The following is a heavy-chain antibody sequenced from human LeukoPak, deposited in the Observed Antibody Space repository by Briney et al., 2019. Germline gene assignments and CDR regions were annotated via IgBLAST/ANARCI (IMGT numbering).Heavy chain of an antibody. D-gene: IGHD1/OR15-1a*01. CDR2: ISDSGGST. CDR3: ARWNNLGY. CDR1: GFTFSSDA. V-gene: IGHV3-23*01. Sequence: GGSLRLSCAASGFTFSSDAMSWVRQAPGKGLEWVSAISDSGGSTHYADFVKGRFTISRDNSKNTLYLQMNSPRAEDTAVYYCARWNNLGYWGQGTLVTVSS. J-gene: IGHJ4*02.